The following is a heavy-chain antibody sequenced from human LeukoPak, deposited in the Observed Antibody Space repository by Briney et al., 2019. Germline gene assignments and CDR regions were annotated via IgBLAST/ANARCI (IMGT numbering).Heavy chain of an antibody. D-gene: IGHD6-19*01. CDR3: ARDPNLLYSSGWPAYYFDY. CDR2: INAGNGNT. J-gene: IGHJ4*02. V-gene: IGHV1-3*01. CDR1: GYTFTSYA. Sequence: ASVKVSCKASGYTFTSYAMHWVRQAPGQRLEWMGWINAGNGNTKYSQKFQGRVTITRDTSASTAYMELSSLRSEDTAVYCCARDPNLLYSSGWPAYYFDYWGQGTLVTVSS.